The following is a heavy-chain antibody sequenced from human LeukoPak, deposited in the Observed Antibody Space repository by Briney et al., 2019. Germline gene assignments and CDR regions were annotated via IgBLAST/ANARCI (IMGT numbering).Heavy chain of an antibody. V-gene: IGHV4-34*01. J-gene: IGHJ4*02. CDR1: GGSFSGYY. CDR2: INHSGST. CDR3: ARGPLFTHRRYFDF. Sequence: SETLSLTCAVYGGSFSGYYWTWVRQSPEKGLEWIGEINHSGSTSYNPSLKSQVTISGDTSNNQFSLKLTSVPAADTAVYYWARGPLFTHRRYFDFWGQGTLVTVSS. D-gene: IGHD3-16*02.